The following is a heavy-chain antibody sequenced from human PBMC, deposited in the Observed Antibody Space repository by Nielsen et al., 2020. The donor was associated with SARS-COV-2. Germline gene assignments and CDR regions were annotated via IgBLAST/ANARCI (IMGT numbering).Heavy chain of an antibody. D-gene: IGHD5-12*01. V-gene: IGHV3-23*01. CDR3: AKDTSPLYSVSGYDYGLGDY. CDR2: ISGSGGST. Sequence: GGSLRLSCAASGFTFSSYAMSWVRQAPGKGLEWVSAISGSGGSTYYADSVKGRFTISRDNSKNTLYLQMNSLRAEDTAVYYCAKDTSPLYSVSGYDYGLGDYWGQGTLVTVSS. J-gene: IGHJ4*02. CDR1: GFTFSSYA.